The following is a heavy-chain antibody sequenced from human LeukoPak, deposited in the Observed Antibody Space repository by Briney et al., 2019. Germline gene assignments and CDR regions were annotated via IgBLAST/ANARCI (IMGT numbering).Heavy chain of an antibody. D-gene: IGHD2-15*01. V-gene: IGHV4-59*01. CDR2: IYYSGST. CDR1: GGSISSYY. Sequence: SETLSLTCTVSGGSISSYYWSWIRQPPGKGLELIGSIYYSGSTNYNPSLKSRVTISAVTSKNQFSLKLSSVTAADTAVYYCARGHTYCSGGSCYSYPPDYWGQGTLVTVSS. J-gene: IGHJ4*02. CDR3: ARGHTYCSGGSCYSYPPDY.